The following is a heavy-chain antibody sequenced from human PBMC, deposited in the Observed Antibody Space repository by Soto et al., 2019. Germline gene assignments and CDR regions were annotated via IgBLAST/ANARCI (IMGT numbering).Heavy chain of an antibody. V-gene: IGHV3-66*01. CDR1: GFTFSSNA. CDR3: ARGVEPGTSAPDY. Sequence: EVQLVESGGGLVQPGGSLRLSCASSGFTFSSNAMSWVRQAPGKGLEWVSVIHSGGSTYYADSVKGRFTISRDNSKNTLFIQMNGLRAEATALYYCARGVEPGTSAPDYWGQGNLVIVSS. D-gene: IGHD6-13*01. J-gene: IGHJ4*02. CDR2: IHSGGST.